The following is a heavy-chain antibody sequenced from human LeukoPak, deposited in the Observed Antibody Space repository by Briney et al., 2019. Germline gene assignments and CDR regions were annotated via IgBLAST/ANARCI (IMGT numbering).Heavy chain of an antibody. CDR1: GFTFSTYN. V-gene: IGHV3-48*01. CDR3: ASSRTGDGLDALDI. D-gene: IGHD7-27*01. CDR2: ITTSSTI. Sequence: PGGSLRLSCAASGFTFSTYNMNWVRQAPGKGLEWVSYITTSSTIYYADSVKGRFTISRDNAKNSLYLQVNSLRAEDTAVYYCASSRTGDGLDALDIWGQGTMVTVSS. J-gene: IGHJ3*02.